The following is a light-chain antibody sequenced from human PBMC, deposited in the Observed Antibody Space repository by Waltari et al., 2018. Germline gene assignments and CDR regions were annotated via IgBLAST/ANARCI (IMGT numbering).Light chain of an antibody. J-gene: IGKJ1*01. CDR1: ESIGTS. Sequence: DIQMTQSPSTLSASVGDRVTFTCRASESIGTSLAWYQPKSGKAPKLLIYHASTLEGGVPSRFSGSGSGTDFTLTISSLQPDDFATYFCQQYYTYSLWAFGQGTKVETK. CDR2: HAS. CDR3: QQYYTYSLWA. V-gene: IGKV1-5*01.